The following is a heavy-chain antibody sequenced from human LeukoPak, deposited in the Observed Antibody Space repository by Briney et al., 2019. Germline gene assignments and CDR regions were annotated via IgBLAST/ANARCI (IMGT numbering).Heavy chain of an antibody. V-gene: IGHV1-2*02. CDR2: INPNSGGT. J-gene: IGHJ4*02. Sequence: GASVKVSCTASGYTFTGYYMHWVRQAPGQGLEWMGWINPNSGGTNYAQKFQGRVTMTRDTSINTAYMELSRLRSDDTAVYYCARGTDVLRYFDWLLYTDYWGQGTLVTVSS. CDR1: GYTFTGYY. CDR3: ARGTDVLRYFDWLLYTDY. D-gene: IGHD3-9*01.